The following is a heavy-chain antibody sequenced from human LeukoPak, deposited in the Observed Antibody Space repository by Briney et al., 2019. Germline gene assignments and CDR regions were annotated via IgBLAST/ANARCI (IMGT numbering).Heavy chain of an antibody. V-gene: IGHV1-2*02. D-gene: IGHD2-21*01. Sequence: GASVKVSCKASGYTFTGYYMDWVRQAPGQGLEWMGRINPNSGGTNYAQKFQGRVTMTGDTSIGTAYMELSRLTSDDTAVYYCARGLGGNYPGNWGQGTQVTVSS. J-gene: IGHJ4*02. CDR1: GYTFTGYY. CDR2: INPNSGGT. CDR3: ARGLGGNYPGN.